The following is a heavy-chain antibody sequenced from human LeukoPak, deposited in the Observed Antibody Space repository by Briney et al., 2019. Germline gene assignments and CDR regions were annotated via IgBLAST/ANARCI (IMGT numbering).Heavy chain of an antibody. D-gene: IGHD3-3*01. Sequence: SETLSLTCTVSGGSISSYYWSWIRQPPGKGLEWIGYIYYSGSTNYNPSLKSRVTISVDTSKNQFSLKLSSVTAADTAVYYCARHLTPNDFWSGYPTYYFGYWGQGTLVTVSS. CDR2: IYYSGST. CDR1: GGSISSYY. V-gene: IGHV4-59*08. CDR3: ARHLTPNDFWSGYPTYYFGY. J-gene: IGHJ4*02.